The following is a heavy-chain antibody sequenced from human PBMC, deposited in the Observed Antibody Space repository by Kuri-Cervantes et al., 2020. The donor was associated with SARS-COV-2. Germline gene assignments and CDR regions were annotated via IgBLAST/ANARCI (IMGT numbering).Heavy chain of an antibody. J-gene: IGHJ5*02. V-gene: IGHV1-18*01. D-gene: IGHD6-13*01. CDR1: GFPLKDYG. CDR2: ISAHNGNT. Sequence: ASVKVSCKASGFPLKDYGVTWVRQVPGQGLEWVGWISAHNGNTNYAQQFMARVTMTTDISTNTAYMELRRLTSDDTATYYCARDPLAAAGVGSWLDPWGQGTLVTVSS. CDR3: ARDPLAAAGVGSWLDP.